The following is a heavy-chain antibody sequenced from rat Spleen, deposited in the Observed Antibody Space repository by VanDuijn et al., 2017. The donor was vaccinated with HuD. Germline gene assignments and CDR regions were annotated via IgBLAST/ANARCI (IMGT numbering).Heavy chain of an antibody. Sequence: QVQLMESGPGLVQPSETLSLTCTVSGFSLTSNSVSWVRQPPGKGLEWMGAIWSGGSTDYNSALKSRLSISRDTSKSQVFLKMSSLKTEDTATYYCAREIRGYWGQGVMVTVSS. J-gene: IGHJ2*01. V-gene: IGHV2-15*01. CDR1: GFSLTSNS. CDR2: IWSGGST. CDR3: AREIRGY.